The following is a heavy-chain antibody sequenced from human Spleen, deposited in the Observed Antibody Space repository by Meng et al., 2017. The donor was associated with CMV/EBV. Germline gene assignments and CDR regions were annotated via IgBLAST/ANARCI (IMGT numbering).Heavy chain of an antibody. V-gene: IGHV1-2*02. D-gene: IGHD5-24*01. J-gene: IGHJ4*02. Sequence: SGYTFTGYYMHWVRQAPEQGLEWMGWINPNSGGTNYAQKFQGRVTMTRDTSISTAYMELSRLRSDDTAVYYCAREAGDGYNYVVFPHWGQGTLVTVSS. CDR3: AREAGDGYNYVVFPH. CDR1: GYTFTGYY. CDR2: INPNSGGT.